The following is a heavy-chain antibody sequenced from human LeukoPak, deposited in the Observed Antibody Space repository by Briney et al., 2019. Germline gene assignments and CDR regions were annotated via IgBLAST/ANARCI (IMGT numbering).Heavy chain of an antibody. Sequence: PAGSLSLSCAASGFLFNSNWMSWVRLAPGKGLEWVANIKEDGTGTYYFDSVMGGLTISSANAKNTLYLQMNILIAEDTAVFYCAKEGRSLLTCWGQGTLVTVSS. CDR3: AKEGRSLLTC. J-gene: IGHJ4*02. D-gene: IGHD1-26*01. CDR2: IKEDGTGT. V-gene: IGHV3-7*03. CDR1: GFLFNSNW.